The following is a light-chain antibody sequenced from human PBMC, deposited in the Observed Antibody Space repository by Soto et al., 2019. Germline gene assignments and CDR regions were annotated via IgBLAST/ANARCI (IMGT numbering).Light chain of an antibody. CDR2: EDN. CDR1: ELGDKY. V-gene: IGLV3-1*01. J-gene: IGLJ1*01. CDR3: QAWDSSTAR. Sequence: SYELTQPPSVSVSPGQTASITCSGDELGDKYVCWYQQKPGQSPVLVIYEDNKRPSGIPERFSGSSSGNTATLTISETQTMDEADYYCQAWDSSTARFGTGTKVTVL.